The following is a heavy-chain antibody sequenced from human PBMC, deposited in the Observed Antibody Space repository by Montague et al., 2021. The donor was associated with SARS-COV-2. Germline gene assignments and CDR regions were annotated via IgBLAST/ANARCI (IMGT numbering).Heavy chain of an antibody. CDR1: GASISSGAYY. Sequence: TLSLTCSVSGASISSGAYYWSWIRQPAGKGLEWTGRLFFSGSTSYNPSLKSRVTMSVDASENHFSLKVTSVTVADTAVYYCARLAGFHTYFAFDDWGQGTMVAVSP. CDR2: LFFSGST. D-gene: IGHD6-19*01. V-gene: IGHV4-61*02. J-gene: IGHJ4*03. CDR3: ARLAGFHTYFAFDD.